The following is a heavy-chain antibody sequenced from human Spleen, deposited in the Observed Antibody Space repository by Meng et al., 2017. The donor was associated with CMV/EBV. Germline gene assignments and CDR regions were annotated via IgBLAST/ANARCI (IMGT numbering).Heavy chain of an antibody. CDR1: GFTFSDYS. CDR2: ISSSGTFI. Sequence: VQLVGSGGGMVKPGGSLRLSVAASGFTFSDYSMNWVRQVPGKGLEWVSSISSSGTFIHYADSVKDRFTISRDSAKNSVYLQMNSLRAEDTAVYYCARADSGDYGTDYWGQGTLVTVSS. V-gene: IGHV3-21*01. CDR3: ARADSGDYGTDY. D-gene: IGHD4-17*01. J-gene: IGHJ4*02.